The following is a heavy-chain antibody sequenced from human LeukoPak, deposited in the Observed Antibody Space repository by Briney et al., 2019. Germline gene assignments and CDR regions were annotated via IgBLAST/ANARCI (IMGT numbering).Heavy chain of an antibody. CDR2: INSDGSST. Sequence: GGSLRLSCAASGFTFSGYWMHWVRHAPGKGLVWVSRINSDGSSTSYADSVKGRFTISRDNAKNTLHLQMNSLRAEDTAVYYCARTYYFDSSGYNSVGYWGQGTLVTVSS. CDR1: GFTFSGYW. CDR3: ARTYYFDSSGYNSVGY. D-gene: IGHD3-22*01. V-gene: IGHV3-74*01. J-gene: IGHJ4*02.